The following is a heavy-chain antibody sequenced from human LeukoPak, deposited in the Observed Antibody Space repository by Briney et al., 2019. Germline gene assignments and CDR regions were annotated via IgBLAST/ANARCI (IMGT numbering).Heavy chain of an antibody. CDR1: GFTFSSYA. CDR3: AKMKYASDGFFDY. Sequence: GGSLRLSCAASGFTFSSYAMNWVRQAPGKGLEWVSGIRGNGDSTYYTDPVKGRFTISRDNSKNTLYLQMNSLRVEDTAAYYCAKMKYASDGFFDYWGQGTLVTVSS. CDR2: IRGNGDST. D-gene: IGHD5-24*01. V-gene: IGHV3-23*01. J-gene: IGHJ4*02.